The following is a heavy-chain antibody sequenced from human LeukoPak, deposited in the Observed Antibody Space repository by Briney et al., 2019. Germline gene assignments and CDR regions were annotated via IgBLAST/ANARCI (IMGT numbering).Heavy chain of an antibody. J-gene: IGHJ3*02. Sequence: ASVKVSCKASGYTFTGYYMHWVRQAPGQGLEWMGRIIPIFGTANYAQKFQGRVTITTDESTSTAYTELSSLRSEDTAVYYYARDLGYCSGGSCYSGGDAFDIWGQGTMVTVSP. CDR2: IIPIFGTA. D-gene: IGHD2-15*01. V-gene: IGHV1-69*05. CDR1: GYTFTGYY. CDR3: ARDLGYCSGGSCYSGGDAFDI.